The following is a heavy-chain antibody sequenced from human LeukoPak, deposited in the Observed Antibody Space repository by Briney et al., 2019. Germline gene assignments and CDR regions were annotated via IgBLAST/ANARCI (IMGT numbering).Heavy chain of an antibody. D-gene: IGHD6-13*01. CDR1: GYSFTSYW. J-gene: IGHJ4*02. V-gene: IGHV5-51*01. Sequence: GESLKISCKGSGYSFTSYWIAWVRQMPGKGLEWMGIIYPGDSDTRYSPSFQGQVIISADKSISTAYLQWSSLKASDTAIYYCARSIAAAATFDYWGQGTLVTVSS. CDR2: IYPGDSDT. CDR3: ARSIAAAATFDY.